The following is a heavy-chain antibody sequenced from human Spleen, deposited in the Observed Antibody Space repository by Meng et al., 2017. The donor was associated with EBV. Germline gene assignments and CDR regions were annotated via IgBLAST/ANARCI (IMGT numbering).Heavy chain of an antibody. D-gene: IGHD4-17*01. CDR2: INHSGST. V-gene: IGHV4-34*01. CDR3: ARGETKDDYGDVNWFDP. CDR1: GGSFSGYY. J-gene: IGHJ5*02. Sequence: GQLPQWGGGLLTPSVHLALTCAVYGGSFSGYYWSWIRQPPGKGLEWIGEINHSGSTNYNPSLKSRVTISVDTSKNQFSLKLSSVTAADTAVYYCARGETKDDYGDVNWFDPWGQGTLVTVSS.